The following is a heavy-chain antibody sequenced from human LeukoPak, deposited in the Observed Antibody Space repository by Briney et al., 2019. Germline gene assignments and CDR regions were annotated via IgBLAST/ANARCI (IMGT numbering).Heavy chain of an antibody. Sequence: SVKVSCKASGGTFSSYAISWVRQAPGQGLEWMGRIIPILGIANYAQKFQGRVTITADKSTSTAYMELSSLRSEDTAVYYCAREAHYYYYYGMDVWGQGTTVTV. CDR3: AREAHYYYYYGMDV. J-gene: IGHJ6*02. CDR1: GGTFSSYA. CDR2: IIPILGIA. V-gene: IGHV1-69*04.